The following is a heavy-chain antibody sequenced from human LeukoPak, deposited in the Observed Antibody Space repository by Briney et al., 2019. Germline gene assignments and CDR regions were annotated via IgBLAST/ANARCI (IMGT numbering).Heavy chain of an antibody. CDR2: IKQDGSEK. V-gene: IGHV3-7*01. Sequence: QPGGSLRLSCAASGFTFSSYWMSWVRQAPGKGLEWVANIKQDGSEKYYVDSVKGRFTISRDNAKNSLYLQMNSLRAEDTAVYYCARDLWFGELSGDAFDIWGQGTMVTVSS. J-gene: IGHJ3*02. CDR1: GFTFSSYW. D-gene: IGHD3-10*01. CDR3: ARDLWFGELSGDAFDI.